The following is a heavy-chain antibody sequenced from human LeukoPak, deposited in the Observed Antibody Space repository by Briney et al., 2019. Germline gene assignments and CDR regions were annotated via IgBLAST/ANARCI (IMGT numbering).Heavy chain of an antibody. J-gene: IGHJ4*02. CDR3: ATGYYDILTGYYTPAHFDY. Sequence: ASVKVSCKVSGYTLTELSMHWVRQAPGKGLEWMGGFDSEDGETIYAQKFQGRVTMTEDTSTDTAYMELSSLRSEDTAVYYCATGYYDILTGYYTPAHFDYWGQGTLVTVSS. CDR2: FDSEDGET. CDR1: GYTLTELS. V-gene: IGHV1-24*01. D-gene: IGHD3-9*01.